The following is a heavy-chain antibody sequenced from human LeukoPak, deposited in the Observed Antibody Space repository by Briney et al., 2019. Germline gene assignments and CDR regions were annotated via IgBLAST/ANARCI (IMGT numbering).Heavy chain of an antibody. Sequence: SGGSLTLSCVASGFTFSGSWMSWVRQAPGQGLEWVGNIKPDGSDTAYVDSVEGRFTISRDNTKNSMYLQMNSLRAEDTAVYYCARAMTWGQGTLVSVSS. CDR1: GFTFSGSW. CDR2: IKPDGSDT. CDR3: ARAMT. V-gene: IGHV3-7*01. J-gene: IGHJ4*02.